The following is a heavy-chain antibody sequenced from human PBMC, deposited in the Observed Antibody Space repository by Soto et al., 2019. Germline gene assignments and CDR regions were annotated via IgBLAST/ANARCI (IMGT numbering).Heavy chain of an antibody. D-gene: IGHD6-19*01. CDR2: INWNGGST. CDR3: ARLDSGGWCGPGRY. J-gene: IGHJ4*02. V-gene: IGHV3-20*04. CDR1: GFTFDDYG. Sequence: EVQLVESGGGVVRPGGSLRLSCAASGFTFDDYGMSWVRQAPGKGLEWVSGINWNGGSTGYADSVKGRFTISRDNAKNSLYLQMIRLRAEGTALYYCARLDSGGWCGPGRYWGQGTLVTVSS.